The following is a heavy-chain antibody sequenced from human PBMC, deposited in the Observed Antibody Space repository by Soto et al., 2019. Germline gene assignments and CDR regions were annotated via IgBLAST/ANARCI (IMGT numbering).Heavy chain of an antibody. CDR1: GDSISSSSFY. D-gene: IGHD2-21*01. V-gene: IGHV4-39*01. Sequence: PSETLSPTCTVSGDSISSSSFYWGWIRQPPGKGLEWIGHIFHTGATYQNPTLKSRLRMSVDTSKNQFSLNLSSVTATDTAIYYCARRRIVPTTNFDYWGQGTLVTVSS. CDR3: ARRRIVPTTNFDY. J-gene: IGHJ4*02. CDR2: IFHTGAT.